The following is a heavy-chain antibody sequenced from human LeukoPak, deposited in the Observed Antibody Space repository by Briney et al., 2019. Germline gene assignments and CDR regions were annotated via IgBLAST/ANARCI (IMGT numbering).Heavy chain of an antibody. CDR1: GGSISSYY. V-gene: IGHV4-59*08. J-gene: IGHJ2*01. D-gene: IGHD3-10*01. CDR2: IYYSGST. CDR3: ARLAEIGWFSVYWYFDL. Sequence: SETLSLTCTVSGGSISSYYWSWIRQPPGKGLEWIGYIYYSGSTNYNPSLKSRVTISVDTSKNQFSLKLSSVTAADTAVHYCARLAEIGWFSVYWYFDLWGRGTLVTVSS.